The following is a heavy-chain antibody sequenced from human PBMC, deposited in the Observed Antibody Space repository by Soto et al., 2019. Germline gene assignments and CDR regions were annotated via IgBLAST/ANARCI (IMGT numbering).Heavy chain of an antibody. CDR1: GGSISSGGYY. J-gene: IGHJ6*03. CDR3: ARSYGSGSYAPPDYYYYYYMDV. CDR2: IYYSGST. V-gene: IGHV4-61*08. D-gene: IGHD3-10*01. Sequence: PSETLSLTCTVSGGSISSGGYYWSWIRQHPGKDLEWIGYIYYSGSTNYNPSLKSRFTISVDTPKNHFSLMLSSVTAADTAVFYCARSYGSGSYAPPDYYYYYYMDVWGKGTTVTVSS.